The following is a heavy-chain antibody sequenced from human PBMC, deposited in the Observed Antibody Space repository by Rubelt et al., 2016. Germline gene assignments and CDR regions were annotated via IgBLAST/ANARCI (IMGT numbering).Heavy chain of an antibody. Sequence: QLQLQESGPGLVKPSETLSLTCTVFGGSISSGYYWVWIRQPPGKGLEWIGSIYHSGSTYYNPSLKSRVTISLDTSKNQFSLNLESVTAADTAVYYCARDRSRNWFDPCGQGTLVTVSS. J-gene: IGHJ5*02. V-gene: IGHV4-38-2*02. CDR2: IYHSGST. CDR1: GGSISSGYY. CDR3: ARDRSRNWFDP.